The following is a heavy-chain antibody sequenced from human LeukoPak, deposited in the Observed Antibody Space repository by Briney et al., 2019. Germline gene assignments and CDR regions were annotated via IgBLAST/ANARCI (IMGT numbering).Heavy chain of an antibody. V-gene: IGHV3-30*01. CDR3: ARDSTYYYDSGSSGPHYFDN. CDR2: ISSGGTDE. CDR1: RFTFSTYA. D-gene: IGHD3-10*01. Sequence: PGRSLRLSCAASRFTFSTYAMHWVRQAPGKGLEWVSLISSGGTDEYYADSVKGRFTISRDNSKNTLYLQLNSLRAEDTAVYYCARDSTYYYDSGSSGPHYFDNWGQGTLVTVSS. J-gene: IGHJ4*02.